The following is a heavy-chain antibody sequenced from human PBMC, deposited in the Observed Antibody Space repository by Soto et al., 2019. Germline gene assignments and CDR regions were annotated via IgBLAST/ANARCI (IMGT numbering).Heavy chain of an antibody. Sequence: EVQLVESGGGLVQPGGSLRLSCAASEFTFFGSWMKWVRQAPGRGLAWVATIKQDGSEKYYVDSAKGRFTISRDTAKNSLYLQMNSLRAEDTAVYYCATTGGYWGQGTLVTVSS. CDR2: IKQDGSEK. D-gene: IGHD3-10*01. J-gene: IGHJ4*02. CDR3: ATTGGY. V-gene: IGHV3-7*05. CDR1: EFTFFGSW.